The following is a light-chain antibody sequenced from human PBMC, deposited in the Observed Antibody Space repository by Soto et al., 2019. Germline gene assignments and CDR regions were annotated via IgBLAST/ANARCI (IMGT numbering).Light chain of an antibody. Sequence: EIVLTQSPATLSLSPGETATLSCGASQSVSSSYLAWYQQKPGLAPRLLIYDASSRATGIPDRFSGSGSGTDFTLTISRLEPEDFAVYYCQHYGSSPWTFDQGTKVEIK. CDR1: QSVSSSY. J-gene: IGKJ1*01. CDR2: DAS. V-gene: IGKV3D-20*01. CDR3: QHYGSSPWT.